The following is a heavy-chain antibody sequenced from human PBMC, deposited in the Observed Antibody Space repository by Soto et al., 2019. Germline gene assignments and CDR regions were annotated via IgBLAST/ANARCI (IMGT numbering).Heavy chain of an antibody. V-gene: IGHV4-34*02. CDR3: AMFFRGVSLD. J-gene: IGHJ4*02. CDR2: INHSGTI. D-gene: IGHD3-10*01. Sequence: QVQLQQWGPGLLKPSETLSLTCSVNGGSFSYYYWSWIRQSPGEGLEWIGEINHSGTINFNPFLKIRGTISIDTSENQFSLTLRSVTAADTAIYYCAMFFRGVSLDWGQGTLVNVSS. CDR1: GGSFSYYY.